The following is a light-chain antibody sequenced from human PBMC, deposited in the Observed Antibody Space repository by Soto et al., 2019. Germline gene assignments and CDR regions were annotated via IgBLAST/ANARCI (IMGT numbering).Light chain of an antibody. Sequence: DIQMTQTPSSLSASVGDRFTIAFQASEDISNYLNWYQQRPGKAPKLLIYDASNLETGVPSRFSGSGSGTNFIFTISSLQPEDFATYFCQQYIDLPLSFGQGTRLEIK. J-gene: IGKJ5*01. CDR1: EDISNY. CDR3: QQYIDLPLS. V-gene: IGKV1-33*01. CDR2: DAS.